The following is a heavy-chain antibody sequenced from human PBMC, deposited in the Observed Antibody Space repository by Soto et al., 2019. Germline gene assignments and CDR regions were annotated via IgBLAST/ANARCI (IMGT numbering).Heavy chain of an antibody. CDR1: GYSFTSYW. D-gene: IGHD3-3*01. V-gene: IGHV5-51*01. Sequence: PGESLKISCKGSGYSFTSYWIGWVRQMPGKGLEWMGIIYPGDSDTRYSPSFQGQVTISADKSISTAYLQWSSLKASDTAMYYCARSRITIFGVVNDAFDIWGQGTMVTVSS. CDR3: ARSRITIFGVVNDAFDI. CDR2: IYPGDSDT. J-gene: IGHJ3*02.